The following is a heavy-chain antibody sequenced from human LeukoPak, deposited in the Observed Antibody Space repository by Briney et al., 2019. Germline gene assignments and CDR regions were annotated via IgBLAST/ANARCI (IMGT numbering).Heavy chain of an antibody. Sequence: PSETLSLTCTVPGGSISSYYWSWIRQPPGKGLEWIGYIYYSGSTNYNPSLKSRVTISVDTSRNQFSLKLSSVTAADTAVYYCASPYGDPNAFDIWGQGTMVTVSS. V-gene: IGHV4-59*08. CDR1: GGSISSYY. CDR3: ASPYGDPNAFDI. CDR2: IYYSGST. J-gene: IGHJ3*02. D-gene: IGHD4-17*01.